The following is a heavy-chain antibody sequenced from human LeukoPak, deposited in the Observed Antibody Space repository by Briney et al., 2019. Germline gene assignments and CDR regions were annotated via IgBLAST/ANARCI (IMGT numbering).Heavy chain of an antibody. CDR1: GGSISSGSYY. CDR3: ARGTNWNDAFDI. CDR2: IYTSGNT. V-gene: IGHV4-61*02. D-gene: IGHD1-1*01. Sequence: SQTLSLTCTVSGGSISSGSYYWSWIRQPAGKGLEWIGRIYTSGNTYYNPSLKSRVTISVDTSKSQFSLKLSSVTAADTAVYYCARGTNWNDAFDIWGQGTMVTVSS. J-gene: IGHJ3*02.